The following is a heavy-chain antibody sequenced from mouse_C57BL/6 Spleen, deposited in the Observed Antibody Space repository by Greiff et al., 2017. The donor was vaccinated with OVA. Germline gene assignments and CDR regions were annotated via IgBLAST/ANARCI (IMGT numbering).Heavy chain of an antibody. CDR1: GFTFTDYY. CDR3: ARLRYFDV. CDR2: IRNKANGYTT. Sequence: EVKLVESGGGLGQPGGSLSLSCAASGFTFTDYYMSWVRQPPGKALEWLGFIRNKANGYTTEYSASVKGRFTISRDNSQSILYLQMNALRAEDSATYYCARLRYFDVWGTGTTVTVSS. J-gene: IGHJ1*03. V-gene: IGHV7-3*01.